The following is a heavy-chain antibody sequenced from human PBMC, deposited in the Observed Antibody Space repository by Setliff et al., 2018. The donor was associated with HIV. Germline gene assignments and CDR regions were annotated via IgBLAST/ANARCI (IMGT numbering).Heavy chain of an antibody. J-gene: IGHJ6*03. V-gene: IGHV1-69*13. Sequence: SVKVSCKASGGTFRGFGISWVVQTPGQGLEWMGQIIPIFGTPRYAQKFQGRVTITADESTSTVYMELSSLRSEDTAVYYCATNPEMATINYYYYYMDVWGKGTTVTVSS. CDR2: IIPIFGTP. CDR3: ATNPEMATINYYYYYMDV. D-gene: IGHD5-12*01. CDR1: GGTFRGFG.